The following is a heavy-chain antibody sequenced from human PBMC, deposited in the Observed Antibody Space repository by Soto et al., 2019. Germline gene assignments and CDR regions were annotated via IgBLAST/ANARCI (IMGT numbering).Heavy chain of an antibody. CDR3: TTGSGWLTDQ. V-gene: IGHV4-59*08. D-gene: IGHD6-19*01. J-gene: IGHJ4*02. CDR1: GGSTRSYY. Sequence: QLQESGPGLVKPSETLSLTCTASGGSTRSYYWNWIRQSPGKGLEWIANIHYSENANYNPSLMGRVTISLDTSNKQCSLKINSVTAADTAMYYCTTGSGWLTDQWGRGTRVTVSS. CDR2: IHYSENA.